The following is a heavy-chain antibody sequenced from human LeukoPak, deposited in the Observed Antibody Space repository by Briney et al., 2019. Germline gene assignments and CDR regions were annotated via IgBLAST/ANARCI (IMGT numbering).Heavy chain of an antibody. V-gene: IGHV4-59*01. CDR1: GGSIRNYY. CDR3: ARGGYSYGYLNWFDP. J-gene: IGHJ5*02. D-gene: IGHD5-18*01. Sequence: SETLSLTCTVSGGSIRNYYWNWMRQSPGKGLEWVGHIFYNGNSNYNPSLKSRVTISLDTSKNQFSLKMTSVTAADTAVCYCARGGYSYGYLNWFDPWGQGILVTVSS. CDR2: IFYNGNS.